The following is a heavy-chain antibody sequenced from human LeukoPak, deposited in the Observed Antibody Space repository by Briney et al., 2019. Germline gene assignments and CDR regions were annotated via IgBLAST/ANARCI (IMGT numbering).Heavy chain of an antibody. D-gene: IGHD6-13*01. Sequence: PSETLSLTCAVSGYSFTSDHYWGWVRQPPGKGLEWIASIFHSGSTYYNPSLRSRVTISVDASKSQFSLRLTSVTAADTAVYYCARDQVSGARWSSSWSRGFDFWGQGTLVTVSS. J-gene: IGHJ4*02. V-gene: IGHV4-38-2*02. CDR2: IFHSGST. CDR3: ARDQVSGARWSSSWSRGFDF. CDR1: GYSFTSDHY.